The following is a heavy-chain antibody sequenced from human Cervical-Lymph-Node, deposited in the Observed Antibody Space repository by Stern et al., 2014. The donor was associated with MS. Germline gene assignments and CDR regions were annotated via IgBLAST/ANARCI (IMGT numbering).Heavy chain of an antibody. J-gene: IGHJ4*02. D-gene: IGHD2/OR15-2a*01. V-gene: IGHV4-59*08. Sequence: VQLVESGPGLVKPSETLSLTCAVSGDSISPYYWSWLRQPPGKGLEWIAYINYNGNTNYNPSLKSRVTISLDRSKKQDSLRLTSVTAADTAVYFCARQDGTLLPFLTWGQGTLVTVSS. CDR2: INYNGNT. CDR3: ARQDGTLLPFLT. CDR1: GDSISPYY.